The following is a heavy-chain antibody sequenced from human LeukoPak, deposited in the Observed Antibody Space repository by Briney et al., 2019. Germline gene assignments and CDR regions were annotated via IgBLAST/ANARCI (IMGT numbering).Heavy chain of an antibody. D-gene: IGHD3-10*01. J-gene: IGHJ5*02. CDR3: ARGLSITMVRGAPPNCWFDP. CDR1: GGSISSGGYY. Sequence: PSETLSLTCTVSGGSISSGGYYWSWIRQHPGRGVEWIGYICYSGSTYYNPSLKSRVTISVDTSKIQFSLKLSSVTAADTAVYYCARGLSITMVRGAPPNCWFDPWGQGTLVTVSS. CDR2: ICYSGST. V-gene: IGHV4-31*03.